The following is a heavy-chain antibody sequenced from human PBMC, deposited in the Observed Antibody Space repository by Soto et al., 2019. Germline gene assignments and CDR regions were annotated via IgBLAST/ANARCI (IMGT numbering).Heavy chain of an antibody. CDR3: ARDKDTAMVIFDY. CDR1: GFTFSSYG. Sequence: GSLRLSCAASGFTFSSYGMHWVRQAPGKGLEWVAVIWYDGSNKYYADSVKGRFTISRDNSKNTLYLQMNSLRAEDTAVYYCARDKDTAMVIFDYWGQGTLVTVSS. J-gene: IGHJ4*02. D-gene: IGHD5-18*01. CDR2: IWYDGSNK. V-gene: IGHV3-33*01.